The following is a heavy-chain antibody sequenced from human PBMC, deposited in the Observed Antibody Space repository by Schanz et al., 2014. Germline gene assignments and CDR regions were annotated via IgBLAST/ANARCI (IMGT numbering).Heavy chain of an antibody. Sequence: MQLLESGGGLAQPGGSLRLSCAASGFTLSNYAMSWVRQAPGKGLEWVAAITTAGTKMYYADSVRGRFTVSRDNSKNTLYLEVNSLRPEDTALYYCARDNSHWLVDYWGQGTLVTVSS. J-gene: IGHJ4*02. CDR1: GFTLSNYA. V-gene: IGHV3-30-3*01. CDR2: ITTAGTKM. D-gene: IGHD6-19*01. CDR3: ARDNSHWLVDY.